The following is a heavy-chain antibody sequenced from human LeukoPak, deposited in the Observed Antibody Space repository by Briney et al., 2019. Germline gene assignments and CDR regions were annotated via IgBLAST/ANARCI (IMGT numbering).Heavy chain of an antibody. D-gene: IGHD6-6*01. CDR2: VSNGGSST. CDR3: AKGRIAARQWYFDY. V-gene: IGHV3-23*01. Sequence: GGSLRLSCAASGFTFGSFAMSWVRQAPGKGLEWVSTVSNGGSSTYYADSVKGRFTISRDNSKNTLYLQMNSLRAEDTAVYYCAKGRIAARQWYFDYWGQGTLVTVSS. J-gene: IGHJ4*02. CDR1: GFTFGSFA.